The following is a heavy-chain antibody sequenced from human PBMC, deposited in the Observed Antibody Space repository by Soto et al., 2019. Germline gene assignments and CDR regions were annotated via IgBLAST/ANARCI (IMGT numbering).Heavy chain of an antibody. CDR3: GRGRSGQIVVFY. CDR2: IGPESGAT. D-gene: IGHD1-26*01. CDR1: GYTFTGYY. V-gene: IGHV1-2*02. Sequence: ASVKVSFKASGYTFTGYYIHWVRQAPQQGPEWMGEIGPESGATRYAQKVQGRVTMTMDTSITTVYLELKNLSPDDTAVYYCGRGRSGQIVVFYWCQGTPVTV. J-gene: IGHJ4*02.